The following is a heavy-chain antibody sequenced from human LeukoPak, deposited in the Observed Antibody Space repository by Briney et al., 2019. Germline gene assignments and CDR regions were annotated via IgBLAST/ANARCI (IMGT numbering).Heavy chain of an antibody. J-gene: IGHJ6*02. D-gene: IGHD2-2*01. CDR2: FHTAGDI. Sequence: GGSLRLSCAASGFTLSNYDMHWVRQATGKGLEWVSAFHTAGDIHYSGSVKGRFATSRENAKNSFYLQMNNLRAGDTAVYYCARGSCSSRSCYKRVNGLDVWGQGTPVTVSS. CDR1: GFTLSNYD. V-gene: IGHV3-13*01. CDR3: ARGSCSSRSCYKRVNGLDV.